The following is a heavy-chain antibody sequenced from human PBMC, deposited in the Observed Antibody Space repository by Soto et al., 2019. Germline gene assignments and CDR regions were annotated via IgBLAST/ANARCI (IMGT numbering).Heavy chain of an antibody. J-gene: IGHJ6*02. CDR3: ARAHYGDYGYGMDV. CDR2: INHSGST. D-gene: IGHD4-17*01. V-gene: IGHV4-34*01. CDR1: GGSFSGCY. Sequence: PSETLSLTCAVYGGSFSGCYWSWIRQPPGKGLEWIGEINHSGSTNYNPSLKSRVTISVDRSKNQFSLKLSSVTAADTAVYYCARAHYGDYGYGMDVWGQGTTVTVSS.